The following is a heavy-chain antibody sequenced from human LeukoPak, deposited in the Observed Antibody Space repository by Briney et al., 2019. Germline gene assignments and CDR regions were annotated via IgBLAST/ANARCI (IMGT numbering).Heavy chain of an antibody. CDR1: GYTFTSYD. D-gene: IGHD2-21*02. V-gene: IGHV1-8*03. CDR2: MNPNSGNT. Sequence: ASVKVSCKASGYTFTSYDINWVRQATGQGLEWMGWMNPNSGNTGYAQKFQGRVTITADKSTSTAYMELSSLRSEDTAVYYCARDQAYCGGDCYLYYFDYWGQGTLVTVSS. J-gene: IGHJ4*02. CDR3: ARDQAYCGGDCYLYYFDY.